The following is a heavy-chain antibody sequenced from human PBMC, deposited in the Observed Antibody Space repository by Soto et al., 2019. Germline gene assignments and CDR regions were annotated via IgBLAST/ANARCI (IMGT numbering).Heavy chain of an antibody. CDR1: GFTFSAYY. D-gene: IGHD3-22*01. Sequence: QVQLVESGGGLVKPGGSLRLSCAASGFTFSAYYMSWIRQAPGKGLEWVSYISSSGSTIYYADSVKGRFHISRDNDKNSMYRQMNSQRAEDTAVYYCARLYDSSGYYYMAFDYWGQGTLVTVSS. J-gene: IGHJ4*02. CDR2: ISSSGSTI. CDR3: ARLYDSSGYYYMAFDY. V-gene: IGHV3-11*01.